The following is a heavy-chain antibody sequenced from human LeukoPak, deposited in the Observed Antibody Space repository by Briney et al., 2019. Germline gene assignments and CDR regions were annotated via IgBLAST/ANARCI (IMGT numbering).Heavy chain of an antibody. CDR1: GYTFTSYG. D-gene: IGHD3-10*01. CDR3: ARVHVLLWFGEVYYFDY. Sequence: ASVKVSCKASGYTFTSYGISWVRQGPGQGLEWMGWISAYNGNTNYAQKLQGRVTMTTDTSTSTAYMELRSLRSDDTAVYYCARVHVLLWFGEVYYFDYWGQGTPVTVSS. J-gene: IGHJ4*02. V-gene: IGHV1-18*01. CDR2: ISAYNGNT.